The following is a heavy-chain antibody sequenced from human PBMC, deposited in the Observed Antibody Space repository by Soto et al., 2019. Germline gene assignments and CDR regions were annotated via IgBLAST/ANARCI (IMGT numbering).Heavy chain of an antibody. CDR2: MNANSGNT. Sequence: ASVKVSCETSGYTFSGHAIHWLRQATGQGLEWMGWMNANSGNTGYSQKFQGRVTMTRNTSISTAYMELSSLRSEDTAVYYCARELSGGSRMDVWGQGTTVTVSS. V-gene: IGHV1-8*02. CDR1: GYTFSGHA. CDR3: ARELSGGSRMDV. D-gene: IGHD3-10*01. J-gene: IGHJ6*02.